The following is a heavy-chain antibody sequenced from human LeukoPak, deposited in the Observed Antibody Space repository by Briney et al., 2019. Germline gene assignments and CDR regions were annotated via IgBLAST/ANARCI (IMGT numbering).Heavy chain of an antibody. CDR3: AREAEAFDI. Sequence: GGSLRLSCAASGFTFSRHAMHWVRQAPGKGLEWVAVISYDGKNKYYADSVKGRFTISRDNSKNTLYVEINNLKPDDTANYYCAREAEAFDIWGQGTMVTVSS. CDR2: ISYDGKNK. V-gene: IGHV3-30*04. J-gene: IGHJ3*02. CDR1: GFTFSRHA.